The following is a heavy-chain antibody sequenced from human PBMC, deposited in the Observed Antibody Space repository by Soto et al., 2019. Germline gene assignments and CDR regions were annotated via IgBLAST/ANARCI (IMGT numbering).Heavy chain of an antibody. CDR1: GYIFTAYS. V-gene: IGHV1-46*01. CDR3: AREENCRGGTCYSEYFHH. Sequence: QVQLVQSGAEVKKPGASVKVSCKTSGYIFTAYSMHWVRQAPGQGLEWMGVVKPSGGSAHYAQSYECRVTLTRDKSTSTFYRELSSLRSEDTAVYYCAREENCRGGTCYSEYFHHWGQGTLVTDSS. J-gene: IGHJ1*01. CDR2: VKPSGGSA. D-gene: IGHD2-15*01.